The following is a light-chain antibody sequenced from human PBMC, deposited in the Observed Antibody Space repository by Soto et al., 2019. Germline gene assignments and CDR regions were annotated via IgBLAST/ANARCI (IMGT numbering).Light chain of an antibody. V-gene: IGKV3-11*01. J-gene: IGKJ5*01. CDR1: QSVRSY. Sequence: EIVFTQSPATLSLSPGERASLCCRDSQSVRSYLAWYPQKPGKAPRLLIYDASNRETGIPALFSGSGSGTDCTLTISSLEHEDFAVDSCQQRSNWPSTFGQGTRLEIK. CDR2: DAS. CDR3: QQRSNWPST.